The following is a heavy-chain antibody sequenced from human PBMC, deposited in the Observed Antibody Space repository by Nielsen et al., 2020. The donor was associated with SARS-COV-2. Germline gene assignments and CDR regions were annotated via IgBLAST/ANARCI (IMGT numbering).Heavy chain of an antibody. CDR3: ARWRWGLRYFDY. J-gene: IGHJ4*02. CDR1: GFTFSSYA. V-gene: IGHV3-30-3*01. D-gene: IGHD7-27*01. CDR2: ISYDGSNK. Sequence: GGSLRLSCAASGFTFSSYAMHWVRQAPGKGLEWVAVISYDGSNKYYADSVKGRFTISRDNSKNTLYLQMNSLRAEDTAVYYCARWRWGLRYFDYWGQGTLVTVSS.